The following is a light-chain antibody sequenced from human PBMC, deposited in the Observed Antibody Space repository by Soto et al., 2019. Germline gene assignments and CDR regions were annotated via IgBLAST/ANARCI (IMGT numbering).Light chain of an antibody. J-gene: IGKJ1*01. CDR3: QQYDNWWT. Sequence: EIVMTQSPATLSVSPGERDTLSCRASQSVSRHLAWYQQRPGQAPRLLIHDVSTRATGVPPRFSGSGSGTEFTLTISSLQSEDFAVYYCQQYDNWWTFGQGTKWISN. CDR2: DVS. V-gene: IGKV3-15*01. CDR1: QSVSRH.